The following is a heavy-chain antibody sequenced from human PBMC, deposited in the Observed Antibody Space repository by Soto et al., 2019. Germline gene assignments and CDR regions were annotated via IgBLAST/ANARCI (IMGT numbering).Heavy chain of an antibody. Sequence: AGGSLRLSCAASGFTFSSYSMNWVRQAPGKGLEWVSSISSSSSYIYYADSVKGRFTISRDNAKNSLYLQMNSLRAEDTAVYYCARDSVLWFGELLSRDYYYYYGMDVWGQGTTVTVSS. D-gene: IGHD3-10*01. J-gene: IGHJ6*02. CDR2: ISSSSSYI. CDR3: ARDSVLWFGELLSRDYYYYYGMDV. CDR1: GFTFSSYS. V-gene: IGHV3-21*01.